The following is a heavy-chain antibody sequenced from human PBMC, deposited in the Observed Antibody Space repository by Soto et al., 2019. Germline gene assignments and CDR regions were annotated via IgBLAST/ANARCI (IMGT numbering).Heavy chain of an antibody. CDR2: ISAYNGNT. V-gene: IGHV1-18*01. CDR3: ARDLGGYGDYNWFDP. D-gene: IGHD4-17*01. CDR1: GYTFTSYG. Sequence: ASVKVSCKASGYTFTSYGISWVRQAPGQGLEWMGWISAYNGNTNYAQKLQGRVTMTTDTSTSTAYMELRSLRSDDTAVYYCARDLGGYGDYNWFDPWGQGTLVTVS. J-gene: IGHJ5*02.